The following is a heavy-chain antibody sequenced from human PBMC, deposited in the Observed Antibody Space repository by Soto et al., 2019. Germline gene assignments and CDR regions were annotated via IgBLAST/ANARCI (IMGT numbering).Heavy chain of an antibody. CDR1: GFTFSSYG. J-gene: IGHJ6*02. D-gene: IGHD2-2*02. Sequence: PGGSLRLSCAASGFTFSSYGMHWVRQAPGEGLEWVAVISYDGSNKYYADSVKGRFTISRDNSKNTLYLQMNSLRAEDTAVYYCAKDHGCSSTSCYTAVGMDVWGQGTTVTVSS. CDR3: AKDHGCSSTSCYTAVGMDV. CDR2: ISYDGSNK. V-gene: IGHV3-30*18.